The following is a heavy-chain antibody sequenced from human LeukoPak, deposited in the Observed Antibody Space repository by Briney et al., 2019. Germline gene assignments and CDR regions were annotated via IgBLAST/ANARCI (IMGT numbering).Heavy chain of an antibody. D-gene: IGHD5-18*01. Sequence: GSLRLSCAASGFTFSSYAMSWVRQPPGKGLEWIGEINHSGSANYNPSLKSRVTISVDTSKNQFSLKLSSVTAADTAVYYCASGPQETNGYSYGRCFDYWGQGTLVTVSS. CDR1: GFTFSSYA. CDR3: ASGPQETNGYSYGRCFDY. CDR2: INHSGSA. J-gene: IGHJ4*02. V-gene: IGHV4-34*01.